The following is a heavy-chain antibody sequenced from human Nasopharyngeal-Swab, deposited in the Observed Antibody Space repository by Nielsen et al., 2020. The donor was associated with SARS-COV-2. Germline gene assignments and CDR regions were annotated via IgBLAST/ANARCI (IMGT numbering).Heavy chain of an antibody. V-gene: IGHV3-23*01. CDR2: ISGSGGST. D-gene: IGHD3-3*01. Sequence: RQPPGKGLEWVSAISGSGGSTYYADSVKGRFTISRDNSKNTLYLQMNSLRAEDTAVYYCARDQGYYDFWSGYPGGMDVWGQGTTVTVSS. J-gene: IGHJ6*02. CDR3: ARDQGYYDFWSGYPGGMDV.